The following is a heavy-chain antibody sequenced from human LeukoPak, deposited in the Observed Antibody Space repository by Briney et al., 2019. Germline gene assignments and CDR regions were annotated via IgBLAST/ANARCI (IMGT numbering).Heavy chain of an antibody. J-gene: IGHJ4*02. Sequence: ASVKVSCKASGYTFTSYYMHWVRQAPGQGLEWMGIINPSGGSTSYAQKFQGRVTMTRDMSTSTVYMELSSLRSEDTAVYYCARALGSGYWRGGFDYWGQGTLVTVSS. CDR3: ARALGSGYWRGGFDY. D-gene: IGHD3-22*01. V-gene: IGHV1-46*01. CDR2: INPSGGST. CDR1: GYTFTSYY.